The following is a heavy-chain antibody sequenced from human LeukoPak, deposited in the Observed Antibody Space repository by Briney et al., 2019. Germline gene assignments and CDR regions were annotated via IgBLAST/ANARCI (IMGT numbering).Heavy chain of an antibody. D-gene: IGHD3-10*01. CDR3: AREYYYGSGSYYPLSGY. CDR2: ISYDGSNK. Sequence: GGSLRLSCAASGFTFSSYAMHGVRQAPGKGLEWVAVISYDGSNKYYADSVKGRFTISRDNSKNTLYLQMNSLRAEDTAVYYCAREYYYGSGSYYPLSGYWGQGTLVTVSS. CDR1: GFTFSSYA. J-gene: IGHJ4*02. V-gene: IGHV3-30-3*01.